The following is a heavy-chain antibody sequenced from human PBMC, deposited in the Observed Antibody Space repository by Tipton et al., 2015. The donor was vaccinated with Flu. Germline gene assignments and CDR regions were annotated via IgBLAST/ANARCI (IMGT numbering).Heavy chain of an antibody. CDR2: LFYSGST. CDR1: GGSVSSGSFF. J-gene: IGHJ4*02. Sequence: TLSLTCTVSGGSVSSGSFFWNWIRQPPGKGLEWTEYLFYSGSTNYNPSLRSRVTISVDTSKNQFSLNLNSVTAADTAVYYCAGDKVTTTFDFWGQGTLVTVSS. D-gene: IGHD2-21*02. CDR3: AGDKVTTTFDF. V-gene: IGHV4-61*01.